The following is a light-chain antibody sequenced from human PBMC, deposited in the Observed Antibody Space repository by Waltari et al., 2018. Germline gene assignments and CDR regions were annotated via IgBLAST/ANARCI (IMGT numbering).Light chain of an antibody. CDR3: QQYFSAPLT. Sequence: DIVMTQSPDSLAVSLGERATLHCKSSQSVLYNSHNKNYLAWYQQKAGQPPKLLIYWTSTRESGVPDRFSGSGSGTDFTLVINSLQAEDVAVYYCQQYFSAPLTFGGGTKVEIK. V-gene: IGKV4-1*01. CDR2: WTS. CDR1: QSVLYNSHNKNY. J-gene: IGKJ4*01.